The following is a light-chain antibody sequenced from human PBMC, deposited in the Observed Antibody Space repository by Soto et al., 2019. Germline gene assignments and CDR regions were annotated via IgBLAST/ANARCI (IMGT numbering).Light chain of an antibody. Sequence: EIVLTQSPGTLYLSPAERATLSCRASQSVSSSCLAWYQQKPGQAPRLLIYGASSRATGIPDRFSGSGSGTDFTRTISRLEPENFAVYYCQQYGSSPPLTFGGGTKVELK. V-gene: IGKV3-20*01. CDR2: GAS. J-gene: IGKJ4*02. CDR3: QQYGSSPPLT. CDR1: QSVSSSC.